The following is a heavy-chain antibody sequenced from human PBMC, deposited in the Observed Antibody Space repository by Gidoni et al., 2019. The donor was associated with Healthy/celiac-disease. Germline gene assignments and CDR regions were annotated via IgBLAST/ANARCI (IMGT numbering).Heavy chain of an antibody. Sequence: EVQLVESGGGLVQPGGSLRLSCAASGFTFSSYWMHWVRQAPGKGLVWVSRINSDGSSTSYADSVKGRFTISRDNAKNTLYQQMNSLRAEDTAVYYCARGQLLYDSSGYYSNYYYGMDVWGQGTTVTVSS. V-gene: IGHV3-74*01. D-gene: IGHD3-22*01. CDR3: ARGQLLYDSSGYYSNYYYGMDV. CDR1: GFTFSSYW. J-gene: IGHJ6*02. CDR2: INSDGSST.